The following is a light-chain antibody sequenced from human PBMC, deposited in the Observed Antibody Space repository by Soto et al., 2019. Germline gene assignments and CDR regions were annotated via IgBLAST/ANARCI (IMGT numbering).Light chain of an antibody. V-gene: IGKV1-39*01. CDR2: AAS. Sequence: DTQFTQYPSFVSASVGDRVTIPSRASQSISSWLAWYQQKPGKAPKLLIYAASNLQSGVPSRFSGSGSGTDFTLTISSLQPEDFATYYCQQSYSTPFTFGPGTKVDIK. CDR1: QSISSW. J-gene: IGKJ3*01. CDR3: QQSYSTPFT.